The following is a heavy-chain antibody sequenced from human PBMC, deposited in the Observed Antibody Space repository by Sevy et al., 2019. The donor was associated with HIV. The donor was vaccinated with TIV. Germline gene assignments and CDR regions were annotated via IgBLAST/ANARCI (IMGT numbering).Heavy chain of an antibody. CDR2: ISGSGGST. CDR3: AKPKWTTVTTTSYDY. D-gene: IGHD4-17*01. Sequence: GGSLRLSCAASGFTFSSYAMSWVRQAPGKGLEWVSAISGSGGSTYYADSVKGRFTISRDNSKNTLYLQMNSLRAEDTAVYYCAKPKWTTVTTTSYDYWDQGTLVTVSS. J-gene: IGHJ4*02. CDR1: GFTFSSYA. V-gene: IGHV3-23*01.